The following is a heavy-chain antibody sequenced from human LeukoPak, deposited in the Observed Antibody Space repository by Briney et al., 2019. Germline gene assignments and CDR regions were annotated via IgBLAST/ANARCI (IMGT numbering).Heavy chain of an antibody. Sequence: PGGSLRLSCAASGFTVSSNYMSWVRQAPGKGLEWVSVIYSGGSTYYADSVKGRFTISRDNSKNTLYLQMNSLRAEDTAVYYCARVVVDSTGYWGHYFDYWGQGTLVTVSS. CDR1: GFTVSSNY. CDR3: ARVVVDSTGYWGHYFDY. V-gene: IGHV3-66*01. CDR2: IYSGGST. D-gene: IGHD3-22*01. J-gene: IGHJ4*02.